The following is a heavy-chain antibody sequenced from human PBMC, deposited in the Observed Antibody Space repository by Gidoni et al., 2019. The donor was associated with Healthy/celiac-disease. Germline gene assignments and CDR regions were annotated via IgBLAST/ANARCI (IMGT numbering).Heavy chain of an antibody. V-gene: IGHV4-39*01. J-gene: IGHJ4*02. CDR3: ASQSSGEWHTYYFDY. CDR1: GGSISSSSYY. Sequence: QLQLQESGPGLVKPSETLSLTCTVSGGSISSSSYYWGWIRQPPGKGLEWIGSIYYSGSTYYNPSLKSRVTISVDTSKNQFSLKLSSVTAADTAVYYCASQSSGEWHTYYFDYWGQGTLVTVSS. CDR2: IYYSGST. D-gene: IGHD3-16*01.